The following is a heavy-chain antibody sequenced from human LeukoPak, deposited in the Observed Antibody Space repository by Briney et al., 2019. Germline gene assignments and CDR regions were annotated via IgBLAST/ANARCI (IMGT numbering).Heavy chain of an antibody. CDR2: ISGSGGST. CDR3: AKVGGDYYYYGMDV. J-gene: IGHJ6*02. V-gene: IGHV3-23*01. D-gene: IGHD4-17*01. Sequence: GGSLRLSCAASGFTFSSYAMSWVRQAPGKGLEWVSAISGSGGSTYYADSVKGRFTISRDNSKNTLYLQMNGLRAEDTAVYYCAKVGGDYYYYGMDVWGQGTTVTVSS. CDR1: GFTFSSYA.